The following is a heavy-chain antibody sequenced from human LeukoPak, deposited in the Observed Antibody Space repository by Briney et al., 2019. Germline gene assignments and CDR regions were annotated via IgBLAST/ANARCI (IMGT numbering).Heavy chain of an antibody. CDR2: IYYSGST. Sequence: PSETLSLTCTVSGGSVSSGSYYWSWIRQPPGKGLEWIGYIYYSGSTNYNPSLKSRVTISVDTSKNQFSLKLSSVTAADTAVYYCARVSGSGWFDYWAREPWSPSPQ. J-gene: IGHJ4*02. CDR3: ARVSGSGWFDY. D-gene: IGHD6-19*01. CDR1: GGSVSSGSYY. V-gene: IGHV4-61*01.